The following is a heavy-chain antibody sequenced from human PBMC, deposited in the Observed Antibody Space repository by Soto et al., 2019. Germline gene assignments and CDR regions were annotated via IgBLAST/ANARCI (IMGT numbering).Heavy chain of an antibody. J-gene: IGHJ5*02. Sequence: PSETLSLTCTVSGGSIISSYYYWGWIRQPPGKGLEWIGSIYYSGNTYYNPSLKSRVTISVNTSKNQFSLTVTSVTAADTAVYYCARHGGGLVVVTVGIRSFDPWGQGTLVTVSS. CDR3: ARHGGGLVVVTVGIRSFDP. V-gene: IGHV4-39*01. CDR1: GGSIISSYYY. CDR2: IYYSGNT. D-gene: IGHD2-2*02.